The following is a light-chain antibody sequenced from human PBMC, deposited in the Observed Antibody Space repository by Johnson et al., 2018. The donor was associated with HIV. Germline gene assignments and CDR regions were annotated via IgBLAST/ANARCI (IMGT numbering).Light chain of an antibody. CDR3: GTWDSSLSEWV. J-gene: IGLJ1*01. CDR2: DNN. Sequence: QSVLTQPPSVSAAPGQKVTISCSGSSSNIGNNYVSWYQQIPGTAPKLLIYDNNKRPSGIPDRFSGSKSGTSATLGITGLQTGDEADYYCGTWDSSLSEWVFGTGTKVTVL. V-gene: IGLV1-51*01. CDR1: SSNIGNNY.